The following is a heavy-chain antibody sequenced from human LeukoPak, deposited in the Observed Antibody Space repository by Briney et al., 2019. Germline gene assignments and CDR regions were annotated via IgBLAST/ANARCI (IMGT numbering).Heavy chain of an antibody. CDR2: ISYDGSNK. J-gene: IGHJ4*02. Sequence: EGSLRLSCAASGFTFSSYTINWVRQAPGKGLEWVAVISYDGSNKYYADSVKGRFTISRDNSKNTLYLQMNSLRAEDTAVYYCARAEWELLPYFDYWGQGTLVTVSS. V-gene: IGHV3-30-3*01. D-gene: IGHD1-26*01. CDR3: ARAEWELLPYFDY. CDR1: GFTFSSYT.